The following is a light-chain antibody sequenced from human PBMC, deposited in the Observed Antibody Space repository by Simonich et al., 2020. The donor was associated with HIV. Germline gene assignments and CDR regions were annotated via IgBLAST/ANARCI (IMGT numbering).Light chain of an antibody. CDR2: RNI. CDR3: AAWDGSLSGVV. CDR1: SSNIGSNY. Sequence: QSVLTQPPSASGTPGHRVTISCSGSSSNIGSNYVYWYQQLPGTAPKLLIYRNIQRSSGVPDRFSGSKSGTSASLAISGLRSDDEADYYCAAWDGSLSGVVFGGGTKLTVL. J-gene: IGLJ2*01. V-gene: IGLV1-47*01.